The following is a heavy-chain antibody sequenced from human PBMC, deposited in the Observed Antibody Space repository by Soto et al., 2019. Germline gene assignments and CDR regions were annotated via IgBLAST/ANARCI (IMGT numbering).Heavy chain of an antibody. J-gene: IGHJ4*02. CDR3: ARGTHCSSTSCYSFDY. V-gene: IGHV4-34*01. D-gene: IGHD2-2*01. CDR1: GGSFSGYY. CDR2: INHSGST. Sequence: PSETLSLTCAVYGGSFSGYYWSWIRQPPGKGLEWIGEINHSGSTNYNPSLKSRVTISVDTSKNQFSLKLSSVTAADTAVYYCARGTHCSSTSCYSFDYWGQGTLVTVSS.